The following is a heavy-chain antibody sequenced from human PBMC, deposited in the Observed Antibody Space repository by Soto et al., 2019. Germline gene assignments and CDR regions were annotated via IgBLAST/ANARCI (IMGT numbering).Heavy chain of an antibody. V-gene: IGHV3-48*03. CDR1: GFTFSSYE. CDR3: ARDYYDSSGPAWYFDL. D-gene: IGHD3-22*01. Sequence: GGSLRLSCAASGFTFSSYEMNWVRQAPGKGLEWVSYISSSGSTIYYADSVKGRFTISRDNAKNSLYLQMNSLRAEDTAVYYCARDYYDSSGPAWYFDLWGSGTLVTVSS. J-gene: IGHJ2*01. CDR2: ISSSGSTI.